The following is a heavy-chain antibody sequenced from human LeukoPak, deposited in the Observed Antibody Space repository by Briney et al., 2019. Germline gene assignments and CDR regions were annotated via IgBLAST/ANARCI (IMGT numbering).Heavy chain of an antibody. Sequence: SETLSPTRTVSGGSLSSYYWSWIRQPPGKGLEWIGYIYYSGSTNYNPSLKSRVTISVDTSKSQFSLKLSSVTAADTAVYYCARDLGPGLFDYWGQGTLVTVSS. V-gene: IGHV4-59*01. J-gene: IGHJ4*02. CDR3: ARDLGPGLFDY. CDR1: GGSLSSYY. CDR2: IYYSGST.